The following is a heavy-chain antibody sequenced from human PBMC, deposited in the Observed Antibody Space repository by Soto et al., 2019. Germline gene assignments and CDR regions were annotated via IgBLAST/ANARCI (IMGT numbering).Heavy chain of an antibody. CDR2: INPNSGGT. CDR1: GYTFTGYY. Sequence: ASVKVSCKASGYTFTGYYMHWVRQAPGQGLEWMGWINPNSGGTNYAQKFQGWVTMTRDTSISTAYMELSRLRSDDTAVYYCARSPTHYDILTGYYIDRLDYWGQGTLVTVSS. V-gene: IGHV1-2*04. D-gene: IGHD3-9*01. J-gene: IGHJ4*02. CDR3: ARSPTHYDILTGYYIDRLDY.